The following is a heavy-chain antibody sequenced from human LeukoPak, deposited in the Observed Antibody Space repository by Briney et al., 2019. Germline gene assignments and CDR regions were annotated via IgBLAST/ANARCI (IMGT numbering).Heavy chain of an antibody. CDR1: GGFISSGSYY. CDR3: ARASHYYDSSGYYVDAFDI. Sequence: SETLSLTCTVSGGFISSGSYYWSWIRQPAGKGLEWIGRIYTSGSTNYNPSLKSRVTISVDTSKNQFSLKLSSVTAADTAVYYCARASHYYDSSGYYVDAFDIWGQGTMVTVSS. V-gene: IGHV4-61*02. CDR2: IYTSGST. J-gene: IGHJ3*02. D-gene: IGHD3-22*01.